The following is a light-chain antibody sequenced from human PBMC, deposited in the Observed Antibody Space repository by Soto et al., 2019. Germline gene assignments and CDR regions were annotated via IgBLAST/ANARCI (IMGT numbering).Light chain of an antibody. Sequence: ELVLTQSPGTLSLSPGERATLSCRASQRMSSNYLAWYQQKPGQSPRLLIYGTSSRATGIPDRFSGSGSGTDFTLTISGLGPEDSAVYYCQQYGTLPPRYTFGQGTKLEIK. J-gene: IGKJ2*01. CDR2: GTS. CDR3: QQYGTLPPRYT. CDR1: QRMSSNY. V-gene: IGKV3-20*01.